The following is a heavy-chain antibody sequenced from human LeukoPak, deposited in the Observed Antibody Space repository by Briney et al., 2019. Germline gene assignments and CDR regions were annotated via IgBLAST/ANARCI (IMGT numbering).Heavy chain of an antibody. CDR1: GFIFGDYA. CDR2: IRSKAYGGTT. D-gene: IGHD5-18*01. V-gene: IGHV3-49*04. CDR3: TIHDTSMATSVDY. J-gene: IGHJ4*02. Sequence: GGSLRLSCTGSGFIFGDYAVSWVRQAPGKGLEWVGFIRSKAYGGTTEHAASVQGRFTISRDDSKSVAYLQMTSLKTEDTAVYYCTIHDTSMATSVDYWGQGTLVTVSS.